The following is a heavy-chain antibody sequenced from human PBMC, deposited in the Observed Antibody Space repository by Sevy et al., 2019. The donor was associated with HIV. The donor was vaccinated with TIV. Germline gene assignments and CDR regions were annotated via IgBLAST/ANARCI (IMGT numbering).Heavy chain of an antibody. Sequence: GGSLRLSCAASGVTFSSYGMHWVRQAPDKGLEWVAATSYDGSNRYYADSVKGRFTISRDNPQNTLYLQMNSLRDEDTAVYYCAKDKGSGAVAAYYFDYWGQGTLVTVSS. CDR3: AKDKGSGAVAAYYFDY. CDR1: GVTFSSYG. CDR2: TSYDGSNR. D-gene: IGHD6-19*01. J-gene: IGHJ4*02. V-gene: IGHV3-30*18.